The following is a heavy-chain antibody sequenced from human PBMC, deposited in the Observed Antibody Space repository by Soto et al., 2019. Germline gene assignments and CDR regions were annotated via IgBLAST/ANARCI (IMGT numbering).Heavy chain of an antibody. V-gene: IGHV1-3*01. CDR3: ARDLVRSLEWTYMYYFDY. J-gene: IGHJ4*02. CDR2: NNAGDGNT. D-gene: IGHD3-3*01. CDR1: GYTFNTYA. Sequence: GAAVKVSCKASGYTFNTYAIHWVRQAPGQSXEWMGWNNAGDGNTKYSQKFQGRVTITSDTSASTAYMELSSLRSEDTAVYYCARDLVRSLEWTYMYYFDYWGQGTLVTVSS.